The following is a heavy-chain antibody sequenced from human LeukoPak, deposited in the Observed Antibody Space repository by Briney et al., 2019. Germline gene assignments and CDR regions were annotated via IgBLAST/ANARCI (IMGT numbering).Heavy chain of an antibody. Sequence: GGSLRLSCAASGFTFSSYWMHWVRQAPGKGLVWVSRINSDGSSTSYADSVKGRFAISRDNAKNTLYLQMNRLRAEDTAVYYCARGDPNAYYDFWSGYYRTGNWFDPWGQGTLVTVSS. J-gene: IGHJ5*02. CDR3: ARGDPNAYYDFWSGYYRTGNWFDP. V-gene: IGHV3-74*01. CDR2: INSDGSST. CDR1: GFTFSSYW. D-gene: IGHD3-3*01.